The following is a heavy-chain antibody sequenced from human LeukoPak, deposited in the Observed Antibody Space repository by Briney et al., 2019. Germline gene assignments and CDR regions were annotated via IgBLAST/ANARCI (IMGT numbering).Heavy chain of an antibody. J-gene: IGHJ4*02. CDR2: LTSKTDVEAT. D-gene: IGHD4-17*01. CDR3: THDYGDRGGFDY. V-gene: IGHV3-15*01. Sequence: GGAPRLSCAASRFTFRNAWMWWGREAPGTGEWCGGHLTSKTDVEATNYAAPVKGRFTISRDDSKNPLYLQINSLKTEGTAVYYCTHDYGDRGGFDYWGQGTLVTVSS. CDR1: RFTFRNAW.